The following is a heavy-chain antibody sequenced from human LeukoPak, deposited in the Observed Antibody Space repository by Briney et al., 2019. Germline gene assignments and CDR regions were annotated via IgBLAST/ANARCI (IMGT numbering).Heavy chain of an antibody. CDR2: IWYDGSSE. CDR3: AREGGVAATGGFDY. CDR1: GFTFNNYV. D-gene: IGHD6-19*01. J-gene: IGHJ4*02. V-gene: IGHV3-33*01. Sequence: SGGSLRLSCAASGFTFNNYVMHWVRQAPGKGLEWVAAIWYDGSSEYYADSVKGRFTISRDNSKNMLYLQMNSLRAEDTAVYYCAREGGVAATGGFDYWGQGTLVTVSS.